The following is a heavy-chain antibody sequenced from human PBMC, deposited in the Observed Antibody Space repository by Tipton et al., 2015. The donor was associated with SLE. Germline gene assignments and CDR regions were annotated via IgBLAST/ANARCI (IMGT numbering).Heavy chain of an antibody. CDR1: GFSISTYG. CDR3: ATKMRNWGEGGSFDN. Sequence: SLRLSCAPSGFSISTYGMAWVRQTPGKGLEWGSTIRNGGGKSDGKTYYAESVRGRFTVSRDTSRNRIYLQMDSLRAEDTALYYCATKMRNWGEGGSFDNWGQGTLVTVSS. CDR2: IRNGGGKSDGKT. J-gene: IGHJ4*02. V-gene: IGHV3-23*01. D-gene: IGHD7-27*01.